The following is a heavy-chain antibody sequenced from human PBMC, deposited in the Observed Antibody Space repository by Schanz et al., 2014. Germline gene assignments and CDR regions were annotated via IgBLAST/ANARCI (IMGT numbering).Heavy chain of an antibody. CDR3: ARAKRFGDMDV. CDR2: ISGSNGNT. D-gene: IGHD3-10*01. Sequence: QVLLVQSGAEVKKPGASVKVSCKASGGTFSSYSISWVRQAPGQGLEWLGWISGSNGNTNYTQKFQGRVTMTIDPYTSTAYMELRNLRSDDTAVYYCARAKRFGDMDVWGQGTTVTVSS. CDR1: GGTFSSYS. J-gene: IGHJ6*02. V-gene: IGHV1-18*01.